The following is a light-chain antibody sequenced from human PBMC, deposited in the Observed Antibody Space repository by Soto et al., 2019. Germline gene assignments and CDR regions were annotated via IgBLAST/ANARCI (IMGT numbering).Light chain of an antibody. J-gene: IGKJ3*01. CDR3: QQYSRIPFT. Sequence: DLVMTQSPDSLALSLGERATMNCKSSQSLFYSSSNKDYLAWYQQKPGQPPKLLIYWASTRESGVPDRFSGSGSGTDFTLTISSLQAEDVAVYYWQQYSRIPFTCGRGTKVDIK. V-gene: IGKV4-1*01. CDR2: WAS. CDR1: QSLFYSSSNKDY.